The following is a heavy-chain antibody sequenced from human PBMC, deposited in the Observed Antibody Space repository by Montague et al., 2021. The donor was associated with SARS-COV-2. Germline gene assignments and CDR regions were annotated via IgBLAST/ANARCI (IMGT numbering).Heavy chain of an antibody. J-gene: IGHJ6*02. Sequence: SLRLSCAASGFTVSSNYMSWVRQAPGKGLEWVSVTYSGSGSTYYADSVKGRFTISRDISKNTLYLQMNSLRAEDTAVYYCARAPGSSYSSGWYDYYYGMGVWGQGTTVTVSS. D-gene: IGHD6-19*01. V-gene: IGHV3-66*01. CDR1: GFTVSSNY. CDR2: TYSGSGST. CDR3: ARAPGSSYSSGWYDYYYGMGV.